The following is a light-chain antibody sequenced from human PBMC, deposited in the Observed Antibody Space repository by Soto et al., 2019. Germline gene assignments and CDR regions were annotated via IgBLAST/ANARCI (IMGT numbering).Light chain of an antibody. CDR2: DAS. Sequence: IHMTQSPYTLSASVGNTATITCRASQSISSWLAWYQQKPGKAPKLLIYDASSLESGVPSRFSGSGSGTEFTLTISSLQPDDCATYYCQQYNSYWTVGQETKVDI. V-gene: IGKV1-5*01. CDR1: QSISSW. J-gene: IGKJ1*01. CDR3: QQYNSYWT.